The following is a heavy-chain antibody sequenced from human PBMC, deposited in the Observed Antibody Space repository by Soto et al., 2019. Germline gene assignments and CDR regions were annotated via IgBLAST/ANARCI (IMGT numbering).Heavy chain of an antibody. CDR2: IYPGDADT. J-gene: IGHJ4*02. Sequence: GESLKISCKASVYSFTTYWFGWVRQMPGKGLEWMGMIYPGDADTRYSPSLQGQVTISADRSINTAYLQWSSLKASDTAMYFCARCPFTGSYYSGFDYWGQGTLVTVSS. V-gene: IGHV5-51*01. D-gene: IGHD3-22*01. CDR1: VYSFTTYW. CDR3: ARCPFTGSYYSGFDY.